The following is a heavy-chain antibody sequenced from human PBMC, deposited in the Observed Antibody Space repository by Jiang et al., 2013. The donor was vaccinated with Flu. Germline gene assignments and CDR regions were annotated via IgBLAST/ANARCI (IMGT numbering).Heavy chain of an antibody. CDR1: SYA. CDR3: AKRITMIVVVNPGGAFDI. D-gene: IGHD3-22*01. J-gene: IGHJ3*02. V-gene: IGHV3-23*01. Sequence: SYAMSWVRHGSREGGVEWVSAISGSGGSTYYADSVKGRFTISRDNSKNTLYLQMDSLRAEDTAVYYCAKRITMIVVVNPGGAFDIWGQGTMVTVSS. CDR2: ISGSGGST.